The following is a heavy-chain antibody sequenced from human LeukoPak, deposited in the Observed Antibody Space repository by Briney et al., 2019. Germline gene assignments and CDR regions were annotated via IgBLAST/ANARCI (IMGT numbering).Heavy chain of an antibody. Sequence: KPSETLSLTCTVSGGSISSSSFYWDWIRQPPGKGREWIGNIYYSENTYYNPSLKSRVTISVDTSRTQFSLKLSSVTAADTAVYYCARYSSSVGGFDPWGQGTLVTVSS. CDR3: ARYSSSVGGFDP. CDR2: IYYSENT. V-gene: IGHV4-39*01. D-gene: IGHD6-6*01. CDR1: GGSISSSSFY. J-gene: IGHJ5*02.